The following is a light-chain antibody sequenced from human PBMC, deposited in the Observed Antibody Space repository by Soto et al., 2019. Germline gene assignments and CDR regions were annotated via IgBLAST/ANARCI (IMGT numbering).Light chain of an antibody. CDR3: LSYKGAPGNT. Sequence: DIQMIQSPSSLSASVGDRITITCRASQGIRNSVAWYQQKPGKVLKLLIYAASSLHSGVPSRFSGSASGTDFTLTISSLQPEDVATYYCLSYKGAPGNTFGPGTKVNI. J-gene: IGKJ3*01. CDR2: AAS. V-gene: IGKV1-27*01. CDR1: QGIRNS.